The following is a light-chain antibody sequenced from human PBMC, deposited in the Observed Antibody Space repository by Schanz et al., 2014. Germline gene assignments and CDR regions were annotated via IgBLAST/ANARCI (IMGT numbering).Light chain of an antibody. CDR3: SSYTSISTRV. Sequence: QSVLTQPPSASGSPGQSITISCTGTSSDVGSYKLVSWYQQHPGKAPKLMIYDVSKRPSGVSNRFSGSKSGNTASLTISGLQAEDEADYYCSSYTSISTRVFGGGTKVTVL. J-gene: IGLJ3*02. CDR1: SSDVGSYKL. CDR2: DVS. V-gene: IGLV2-14*02.